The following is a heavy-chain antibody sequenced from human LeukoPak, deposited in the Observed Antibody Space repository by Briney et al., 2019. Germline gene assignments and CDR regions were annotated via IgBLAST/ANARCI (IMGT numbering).Heavy chain of an antibody. CDR2: IYNSGST. V-gene: IGHV4-61*02. Sequence: SQTLSLTCIVSGGSISRGSYYWSWIRQPAGKGLEWMGRIYNSGSTNYNPSLKSRVTISTDMSKNQISLKLSSVTAADTAVYYCARQTFGVLYFDSWGQGTLVIVSS. J-gene: IGHJ4*02. CDR1: GGSISRGSYY. D-gene: IGHD3-10*01. CDR3: ARQTFGVLYFDS.